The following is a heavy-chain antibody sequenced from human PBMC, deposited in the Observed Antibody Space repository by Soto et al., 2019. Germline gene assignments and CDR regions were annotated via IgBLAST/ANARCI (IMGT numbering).Heavy chain of an antibody. V-gene: IGHV1-69*13. CDR3: ARDMVTIFGVVIIPRPLGMDV. D-gene: IGHD3-3*01. J-gene: IGHJ6*02. CDR1: GGTFSSYA. Sequence: SVKVSCKASGGTFSSYAISWVRQAPGQGLEWMGGIIPIFGTANYAQKFQGRVTITADESTSTAYMELSSLRSEDTAVYYCARDMVTIFGVVIIPRPLGMDVWGQGTTVTVSS. CDR2: IIPIFGTA.